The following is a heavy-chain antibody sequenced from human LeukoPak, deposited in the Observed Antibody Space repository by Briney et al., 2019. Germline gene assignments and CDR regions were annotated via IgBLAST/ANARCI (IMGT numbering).Heavy chain of an antibody. V-gene: IGHV3-23*01. CDR2: ISGSGGST. D-gene: IGHD1-26*01. Sequence: PGGSLRLSCAASGFTFSSYAMTCVRQAPGKGLEWVSTISGSGGSTYYADSVKGRFTISRDKSTNTLYLQMNSLRAEDTAVYYCAKWYGGRSYFDSWGQGTLVTVSS. CDR1: GFTFSSYA. CDR3: AKWYGGRSYFDS. J-gene: IGHJ4*02.